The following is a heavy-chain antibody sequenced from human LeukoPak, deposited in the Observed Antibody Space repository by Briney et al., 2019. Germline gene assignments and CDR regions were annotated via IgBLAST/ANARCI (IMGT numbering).Heavy chain of an antibody. J-gene: IGHJ4*02. Sequence: GASVKVSCKASGYTFTSYGISWVRQAPGQGLEWMGWINPNSGGTDYAQKFQGRVTMIRDTSISTAYMELSRLRSDDTAVYYCARGDDNGDYEAIDWGQGTLVTVSS. CDR3: ARGDDNGDYEAID. CDR1: GYTFTSYG. D-gene: IGHD4-17*01. V-gene: IGHV1-2*02. CDR2: INPNSGGT.